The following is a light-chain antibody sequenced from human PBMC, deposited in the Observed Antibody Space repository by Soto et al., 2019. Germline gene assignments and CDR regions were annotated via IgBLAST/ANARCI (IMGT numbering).Light chain of an antibody. CDR2: EVS. CDR1: SSDVGGSNF. J-gene: IGLJ3*02. V-gene: IGLV2-8*01. CDR3: SSYAASITVM. Sequence: QSALTQPPSASGSPGQSVTISCTGTSSDVGGSNFVSWYQQYPGKAPKLMIYEVSKRPSGVPDRFSGSKSGNTASLTVSGLQAEDEADYYCSSYAASITVMFGGGTKLTVL.